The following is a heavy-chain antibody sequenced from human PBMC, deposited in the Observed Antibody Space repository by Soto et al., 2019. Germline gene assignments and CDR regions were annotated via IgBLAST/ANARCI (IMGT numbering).Heavy chain of an antibody. Sequence: QVHLVQSGAEVKKPGSSVKVSCKASGGPFSNYAITWVRQAPGQGLEWLGRIITIFCSVTFAQKFQGRIKPTAEEYTTTVYMQLSNLRSDDTAVYYCAKDGGKDGYFGDWFDPWGQGTQVTVSS. V-gene: IGHV1-69*15. CDR2: IITIFCSV. D-gene: IGHD5-18*01. J-gene: IGHJ5*02. CDR3: AKDGGKDGYFGDWFDP. CDR1: GGPFSNYA.